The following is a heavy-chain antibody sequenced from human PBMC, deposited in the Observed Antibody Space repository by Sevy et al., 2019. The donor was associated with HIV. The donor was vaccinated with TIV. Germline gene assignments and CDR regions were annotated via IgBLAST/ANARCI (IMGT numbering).Heavy chain of an antibody. CDR3: ARDGRRGYDMDV. CDR2: ISGGSRTI. D-gene: IGHD3-10*01. Sequence: GGSLRLSCAASGFTYGTHSMNWVRQAPGKGLEWVSYISGGSRTIYYADSVKGRFTISRDNAKNSLSLQMNSLRVEDTAVYYCARDGRRGYDMDVWGQGTTFTVSS. CDR1: GFTYGTHS. J-gene: IGHJ6*02. V-gene: IGHV3-48*01.